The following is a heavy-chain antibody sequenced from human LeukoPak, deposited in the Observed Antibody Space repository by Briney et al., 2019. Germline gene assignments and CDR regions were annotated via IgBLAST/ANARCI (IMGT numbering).Heavy chain of an antibody. V-gene: IGHV4-34*01. CDR3: AREVVRGVIGLDY. Sequence: PSETLSLTCAVYGGSFSGYYWSWIRQPPGKGLEWIGEINHSGSTNYNPSLKSRVTISVDTSKNQFSLKLSSMTAADTAVYYCAREVVRGVIGLDYWGQGTLVTVSS. CDR1: GGSFSGYY. D-gene: IGHD3-10*01. J-gene: IGHJ4*02. CDR2: INHSGST.